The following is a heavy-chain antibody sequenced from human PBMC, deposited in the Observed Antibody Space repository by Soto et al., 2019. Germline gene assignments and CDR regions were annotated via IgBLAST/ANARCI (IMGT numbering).Heavy chain of an antibody. J-gene: IGHJ4*02. D-gene: IGHD6-19*01. CDR3: ARPYSSGYYYFDS. CDR2: IYPGDSDT. Sequence: GESLKISCKGSGYSFSSYWIAWVRQMPGKGLEWMGIIYPGDSDTRYSPSFQGQVTISADKSISTAYLQWSSLKASDTAMYYCARPYSSGYYYFDSWGQGTLVNVS. V-gene: IGHV5-51*01. CDR1: GYSFSSYW.